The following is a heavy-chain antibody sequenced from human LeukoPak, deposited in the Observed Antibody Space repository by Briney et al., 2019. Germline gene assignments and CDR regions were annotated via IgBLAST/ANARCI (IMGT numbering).Heavy chain of an antibody. D-gene: IGHD3-10*01. CDR3: ARVFSYGSGSYHLVAFGI. CDR2: INTNSDVT. V-gene: IGHV1-2*02. CDR1: GYTFTVNY. Sequence: ASVTVSCKCSGYTFTVNYLHWVRHGPGQGLEWVGWINTNSDVTNFAQKFQCRVTMARDTSVTTAYMELRRLRDDDTAVYYCARVFSYGSGSYHLVAFGIWGQGAKVTVSS. J-gene: IGHJ3*02.